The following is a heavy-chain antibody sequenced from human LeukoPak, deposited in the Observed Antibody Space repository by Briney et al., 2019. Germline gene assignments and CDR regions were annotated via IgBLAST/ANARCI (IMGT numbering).Heavy chain of an antibody. CDR2: IYSGGST. CDR3: TRVPARGYSGYDSGLDY. Sequence: GGSLRLSCAASGFTVSSNYMSWVRQAPGKGLEWVSVIYSGGSTYYADSVKGRFTISRDNSKNTLYLQMNSLRAEDTAVYYCTRVPARGYSGYDSGLDYWGQGTLVTVSS. J-gene: IGHJ4*02. V-gene: IGHV3-53*01. D-gene: IGHD5-12*01. CDR1: GFTVSSNY.